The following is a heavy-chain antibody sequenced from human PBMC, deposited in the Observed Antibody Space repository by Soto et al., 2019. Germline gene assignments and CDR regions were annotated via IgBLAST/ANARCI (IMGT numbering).Heavy chain of an antibody. CDR1: GFTFSSYA. D-gene: IGHD5-18*01. J-gene: IGHJ6*02. CDR3: AKMGTAMVQKGCRYYYYYGMDV. V-gene: IGHV3-23*01. Sequence: GGSLRLSCAASGFTFSSYAMSWVRQAPGKGLEWVSAISGSGGSTYYADSVKGRFTISRDNSKNTLYLQMNSLRAEDTAVYYCAKMGTAMVQKGCRYYYYYGMDVWGQGTTATVSS. CDR2: ISGSGGST.